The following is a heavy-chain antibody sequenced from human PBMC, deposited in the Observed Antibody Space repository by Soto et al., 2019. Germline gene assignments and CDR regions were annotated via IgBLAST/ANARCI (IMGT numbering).Heavy chain of an antibody. CDR2: ISYDGSNK. CDR3: ATQPIIFLTSCYPRLDYMDV. J-gene: IGHJ6*03. Sequence: GGSLRLSCAASGFTFSSYGMHWVRQAPGKGLEWVAVISYDGSNKYYADSVKGRFTISRDNSKNTLYLQMNSLRAEDTAVYYCATQPIIFLTSCYPRLDYMDVWGKGTTVTVSS. V-gene: IGHV3-30*03. D-gene: IGHD2-2*01. CDR1: GFTFSSYG.